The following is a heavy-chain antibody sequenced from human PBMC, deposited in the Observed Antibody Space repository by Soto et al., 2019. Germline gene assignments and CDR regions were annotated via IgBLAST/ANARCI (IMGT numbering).Heavy chain of an antibody. V-gene: IGHV3-30*18. CDR3: AKDLKSYGDSAYYRYGIDV. J-gene: IGHJ6*02. Sequence: QVQLGESGGGEVQPGRSLTISCAASGFTFSTYGMHWVRQTPGKGLEWVAVISYDGTNKFYSDSVKGRFNISRDNFKNTLTLQMNGLRDDDTAAYSCAKDLKSYGDSAYYRYGIDVWGLGTRVTVSS. CDR2: ISYDGTNK. D-gene: IGHD2-21*02. CDR1: GFTFSTYG.